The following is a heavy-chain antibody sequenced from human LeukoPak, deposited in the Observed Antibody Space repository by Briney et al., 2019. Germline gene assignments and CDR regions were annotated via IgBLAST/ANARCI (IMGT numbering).Heavy chain of an antibody. Sequence: ASVKVSCKASGYTLTGYYMRWVRQAPGQGLEWMGWINPNSGGTNYAQKFQGRVTMTRDTSISTAYMELSRLRSDDTAVYYCAILTHSTVTQQYYFDYWGQGTLVTVSS. V-gene: IGHV1-2*02. J-gene: IGHJ4*02. D-gene: IGHD4-17*01. CDR2: INPNSGGT. CDR1: GYTLTGYY. CDR3: AILTHSTVTQQYYFDY.